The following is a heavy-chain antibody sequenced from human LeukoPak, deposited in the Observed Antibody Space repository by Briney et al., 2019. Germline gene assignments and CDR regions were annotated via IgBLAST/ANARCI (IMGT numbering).Heavy chain of an antibody. CDR3: AKGEPNSSGWPA. D-gene: IGHD6-19*01. CDR1: GFSFSSYA. V-gene: IGHV3-23*01. Sequence: GGSLRLSCAASGFSFSSYAMSWVRQAPGRGLEWVSAISGSGGSTYYADSVKGRFTISRDNSKNTLYLQMNSLRAEDTAVYYCAKGEPNSSGWPAWGQGTLVTVSS. CDR2: ISGSGGST. J-gene: IGHJ5*02.